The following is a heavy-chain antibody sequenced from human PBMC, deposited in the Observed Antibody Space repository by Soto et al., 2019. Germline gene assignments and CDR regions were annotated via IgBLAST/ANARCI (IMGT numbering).Heavy chain of an antibody. CDR3: ARDGGYCSGGSCYSGRYYYYYMDV. CDR2: IYYSGST. J-gene: IGHJ6*03. V-gene: IGHV4-59*01. Sequence: SETLSLTCTVSGGSISSYYWSWIRQPPGKGLEWIGYIYYSGSTNYNPSLKSRVTISVDTSKNQFSLKLSSVTAADTAVYYCARDGGYCSGGSCYSGRYYYYYMDVWGKGTTVTVSS. CDR1: GGSISSYY. D-gene: IGHD2-15*01.